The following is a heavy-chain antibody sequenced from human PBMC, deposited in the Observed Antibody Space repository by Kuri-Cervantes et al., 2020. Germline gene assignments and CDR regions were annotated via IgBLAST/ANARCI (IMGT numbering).Heavy chain of an antibody. CDR2: VSWNGSRT. J-gene: IGHJ4*02. D-gene: IGHD2-21*01. CDR3: ARDPKAGLGWWWGGYFDY. Sequence: GGSLRLSCAASGFTFSNGGMNWVRQAPGKGLEWVSGVSWNGSRTNYADSVKGRFIISRDNSRNTLYLQMNSLRAEDTAVYYCARDPKAGLGWWWGGYFDYWGQGTLVTVSS. CDR1: GFTFSNGG. V-gene: IGHV3-19*01.